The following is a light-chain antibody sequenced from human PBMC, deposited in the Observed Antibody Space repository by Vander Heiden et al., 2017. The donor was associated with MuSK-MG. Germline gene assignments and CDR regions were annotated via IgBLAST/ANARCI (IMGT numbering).Light chain of an antibody. V-gene: IGKV1-39*01. CDR1: QSISKY. Sequence: DIQMTQSPSSLSASVGGRVAISCRASQSISKYLNWYQQRPGKAPKQRIYAACTLQGGVGSRLGGGGAGNDFTFNRTSVQPGDFATCFCQRAYRATRSFGQGTRLEIK. J-gene: IGKJ2*04. CDR3: QRAYRATRS. CDR2: AAC.